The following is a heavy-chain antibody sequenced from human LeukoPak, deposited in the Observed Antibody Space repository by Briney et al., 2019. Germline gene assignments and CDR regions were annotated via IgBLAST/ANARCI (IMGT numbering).Heavy chain of an antibody. D-gene: IGHD5-12*01. J-gene: IGHJ4*02. CDR3: ARLIGKVYSGYDFYFDY. Sequence: GESLKISCKGSGYSFTSYWIGWVRQMPGKGLEWMGIIYPGDSDTRYSPSFQGQVTISADKSISTAYLQWSSLKASDTAMYYCARLIGKVYSGYDFYFDYWGQGTLVTVSS. CDR2: IYPGDSDT. V-gene: IGHV5-51*01. CDR1: GYSFTSYW.